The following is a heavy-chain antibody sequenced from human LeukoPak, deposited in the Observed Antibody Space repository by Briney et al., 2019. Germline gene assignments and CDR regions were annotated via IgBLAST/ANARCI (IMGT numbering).Heavy chain of an antibody. Sequence: ASVKVSCKASGYTFTGYYMHWVRQAPGQGLEWMGWINPNSGGTNYAQKFQGRVTMTRDTSIRTAYMELSRLRSDDTAVYYCARGVYIAAAQYGYWGQGTLVTVSS. CDR2: INPNSGGT. J-gene: IGHJ4*02. CDR3: ARGVYIAAAQYGY. V-gene: IGHV1-2*02. CDR1: GYTFTGYY. D-gene: IGHD6-13*01.